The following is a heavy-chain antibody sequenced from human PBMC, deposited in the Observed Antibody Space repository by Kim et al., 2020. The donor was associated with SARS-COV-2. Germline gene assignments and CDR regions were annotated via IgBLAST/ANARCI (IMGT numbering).Heavy chain of an antibody. V-gene: IGHV4-34*01. D-gene: IGHD3-10*02. Sequence: SETLSLTCAVYGGSFSNFYWTWIRQPPGKGLEWIGDINRSGRANYNLSFESRLTISVATSKSQFSLKVTSLTAADTAVYYCARGSDGSMATMSSFYFLDVWGKGTPVTISS. J-gene: IGHJ6*03. CDR1: GGSFSNFY. CDR2: INRSGRA. CDR3: ARGSDGSMATMSSFYFLDV.